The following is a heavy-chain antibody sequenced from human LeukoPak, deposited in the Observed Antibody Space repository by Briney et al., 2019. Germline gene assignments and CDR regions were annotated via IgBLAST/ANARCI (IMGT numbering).Heavy chain of an antibody. CDR3: ARRDISGWFSLDS. D-gene: IGHD6-19*01. CDR2: ISSSFNSA. V-gene: IGHV3-23*01. J-gene: IGHJ4*02. Sequence: GGSLRLSCVVSGFTFSNYPMSWVRQAPGKGLEWVSSISSSFNSAYYADSVKGRFTISRDNSKNTLHLQMDSLRAEDTALYYCARRDISGWFSLDSWGQGTLVTVSS. CDR1: GFTFSNYP.